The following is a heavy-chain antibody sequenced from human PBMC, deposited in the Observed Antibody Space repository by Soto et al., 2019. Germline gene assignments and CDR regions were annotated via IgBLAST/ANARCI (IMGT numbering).Heavy chain of an antibody. Sequence: PGGALRLSCAASGFTFSSYAMSWVRQSPGKGLEWVSAISGSGGSTYYADSVKGRFTISRDNSKNTLYLQMNSLRAEDTAVYYCAKGEELLGDGAFDIWGQGTMVTVSS. CDR3: AKGEELLGDGAFDI. V-gene: IGHV3-23*01. D-gene: IGHD1-26*01. CDR1: GFTFSSYA. J-gene: IGHJ3*02. CDR2: ISGSGGST.